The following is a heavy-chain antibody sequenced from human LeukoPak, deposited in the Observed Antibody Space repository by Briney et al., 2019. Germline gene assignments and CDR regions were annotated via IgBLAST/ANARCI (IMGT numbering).Heavy chain of an antibody. Sequence: SETLSLTCTVSGASVSSYYWIWIRQPAGRGLEWIGRIDASGSTNYNPSLKSRVTMSTDSSKDQFSLTLTSVTAADTAVYFCASVSRGAYSAYENSFDVWGQGTMVTVSS. CDR1: GASVSSYY. V-gene: IGHV4-4*07. CDR3: ASVSRGAYSAYENSFDV. CDR2: IDASGST. J-gene: IGHJ3*01. D-gene: IGHD5-12*01.